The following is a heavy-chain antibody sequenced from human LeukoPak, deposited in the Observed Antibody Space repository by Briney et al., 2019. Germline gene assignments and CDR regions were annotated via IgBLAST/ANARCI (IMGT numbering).Heavy chain of an antibody. J-gene: IGHJ5*02. CDR3: ERGGSGSYVVDP. V-gene: IGHV4-4*01. CDR1: GFTFINAW. D-gene: IGHD3-10*01. CDR2: IYYSGST. Sequence: SGGSLRLSCAASGFTFINAWMAWVRQAPGKGLEWIGEIYYSGSTNYNPSLKSRGTISVDKSKNEFFLKLTSVTAADTAVYFCERGGSGSYVVDPWGQGTLVIVSS.